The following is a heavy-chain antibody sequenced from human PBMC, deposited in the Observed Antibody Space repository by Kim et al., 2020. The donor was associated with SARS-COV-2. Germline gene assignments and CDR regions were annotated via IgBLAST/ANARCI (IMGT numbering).Heavy chain of an antibody. D-gene: IGHD5-18*01. Sequence: GGSLRLSCAASGFTFSSYWMSWVRQAPGKGLEWVANIKQDGSEKYYVDSVKGRFTISRDNAKNSLYLQMNSLRAEDTAVYYCARPYTAGYYYGMDVWGQGTTVTVSS. CDR2: IKQDGSEK. CDR3: ARPYTAGYYYGMDV. CDR1: GFTFSSYW. V-gene: IGHV3-7*03. J-gene: IGHJ6*02.